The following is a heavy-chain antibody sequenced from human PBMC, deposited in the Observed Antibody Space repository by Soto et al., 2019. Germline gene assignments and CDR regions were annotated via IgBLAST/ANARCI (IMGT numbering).Heavy chain of an antibody. Sequence: SETLSLTCAVYGGSFSGYYWSWIRQPPGKGLEWIGEINHSGSTNYNPSLKSRVTISVDTSKNQFSLKLGSVTAADTAVYYCARSEWGLSAFDIWGQGTMVTVSS. J-gene: IGHJ3*02. CDR2: INHSGST. D-gene: IGHD1-26*01. V-gene: IGHV4-34*01. CDR1: GGSFSGYY. CDR3: ARSEWGLSAFDI.